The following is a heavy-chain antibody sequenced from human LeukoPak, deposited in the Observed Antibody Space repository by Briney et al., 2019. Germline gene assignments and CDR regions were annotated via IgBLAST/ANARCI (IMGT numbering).Heavy chain of an antibody. CDR1: GFTFSSYW. CDR3: GYDSNGYYDY. V-gene: IGHV3-7*01. Sequence: GGSLRLSCTASGFTFSSYWMSWVRQAPGKGLEGVAHIKQDGSGKYYVDSVKGRFTISRDNAKNSLYLQMNSLRAEDTAVYYCGYDSNGYYDYWGQGTLVTVSS. J-gene: IGHJ4*02. CDR2: IKQDGSGK. D-gene: IGHD3-22*01.